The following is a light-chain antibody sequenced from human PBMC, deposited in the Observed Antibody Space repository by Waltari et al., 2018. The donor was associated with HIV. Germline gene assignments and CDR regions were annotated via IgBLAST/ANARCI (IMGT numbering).Light chain of an antibody. CDR1: TLPKKF. CDR3: QSADSSGTS. V-gene: IGLV3-25*03. CDR2: KDN. Sequence: SDEVTQTPSVSVSPGQTARITCSGETLPKKFVYWYQQKPGQAPVVVIYKDNERPSGIPERVSGSSSGTRATLTISGVQAEDEADYYCQSADSSGTSFGGGTKLTVL. J-gene: IGLJ2*01.